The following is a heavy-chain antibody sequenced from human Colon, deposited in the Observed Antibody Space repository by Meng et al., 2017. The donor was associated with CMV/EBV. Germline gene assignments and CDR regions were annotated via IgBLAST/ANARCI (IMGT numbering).Heavy chain of an antibody. V-gene: IGHV4-39*07. Sequence: SETLSLTCTVSGVSISNSNYYWVWVRQPPGKGLEWIGSISASGATYKNPSLKSRATISVDTSKNQFSLNLSSVTAADTAIFYCARDRPGGIEYWGQGTLVTVSS. J-gene: IGHJ4*02. CDR3: ARDRPGGIEY. CDR2: ISASGAT. D-gene: IGHD2/OR15-2a*01. CDR1: GVSISNSNYY.